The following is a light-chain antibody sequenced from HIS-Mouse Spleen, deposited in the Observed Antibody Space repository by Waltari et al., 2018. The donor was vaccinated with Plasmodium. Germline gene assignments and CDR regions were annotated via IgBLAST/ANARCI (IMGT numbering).Light chain of an antibody. J-gene: IGKJ1*01. CDR1: QSISSY. Sequence: DIQMTHSPSSLSASVGDRVHITCRASQSISSYLNWYQQKPGKAPKLLIYAASSLQSGVPSRFSGSGSGTDFTLTISSLQPEDFATYNCQQSYSTWTFGQGTKVEIK. V-gene: IGKV1-39*01. CDR3: QQSYSTWT. CDR2: AAS.